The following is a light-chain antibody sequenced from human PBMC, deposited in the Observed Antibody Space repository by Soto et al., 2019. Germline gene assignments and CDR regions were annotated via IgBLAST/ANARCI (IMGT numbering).Light chain of an antibody. Sequence: DIQMTQSPSTLSASVGDRVSITCRASQSISAWLAWYQQRPGKAPKLLLYKPSSLQSGVSSRFSGSGSGTEFPLTISSLQPEDSATYYCQQYDNYPWTFGQGTKLAIK. CDR2: KPS. V-gene: IGKV1-5*03. CDR1: QSISAW. J-gene: IGKJ1*01. CDR3: QQYDNYPWT.